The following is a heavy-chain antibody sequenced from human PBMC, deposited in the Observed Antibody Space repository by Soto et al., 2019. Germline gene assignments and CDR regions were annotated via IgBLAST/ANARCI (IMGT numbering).Heavy chain of an antibody. Sequence: QVQLQESGPGLVRPSETLSLTCTVSSDSISSYXXIWIRQSPGKGLEWIGYTDYSGNTNYNPSLKSRVTISGDTSKNQFSLRLSSVTAADTAMYYCARAVGDPLYYLDYWGQGTLVTVSS. CDR1: SDSISSYX. CDR3: ARAVGDPLYYLDY. CDR2: TDYSGNT. J-gene: IGHJ4*02. V-gene: IGHV4-59*08. D-gene: IGHD6-19*01.